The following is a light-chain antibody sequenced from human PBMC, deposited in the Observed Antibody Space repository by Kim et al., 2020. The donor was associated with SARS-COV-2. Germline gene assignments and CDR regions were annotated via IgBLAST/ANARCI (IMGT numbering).Light chain of an antibody. J-gene: IGLJ2*01. Sequence: GEKVTITWDGSSSNSENNYVSWYQQLPGTAPKLLIYDNNKRPSVIPDRFSGSKSGTSATLGITGLQTGDEADYYCGTWDSSLSAVVFGGGTQLTVL. CDR3: GTWDSSLSAVV. V-gene: IGLV1-51*01. CDR2: DNN. CDR1: SSNSENNY.